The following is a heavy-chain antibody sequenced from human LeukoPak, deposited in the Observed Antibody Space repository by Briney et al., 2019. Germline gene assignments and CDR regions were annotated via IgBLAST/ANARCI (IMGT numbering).Heavy chain of an antibody. Sequence: PGGSLRLSCAASGFTFSSYAMSWVRQAPGEGLGWVSAIIGSGGSTYYADSVKGRFTISRDNSKKTLYLQMNSLTIADTAVYYCARASGSYSNYDYWGQGTLVTVSS. CDR2: IIGSGGST. CDR3: ARASGSYSNYDY. CDR1: GFTFSSYA. J-gene: IGHJ4*02. V-gene: IGHV3-23*01. D-gene: IGHD1-26*01.